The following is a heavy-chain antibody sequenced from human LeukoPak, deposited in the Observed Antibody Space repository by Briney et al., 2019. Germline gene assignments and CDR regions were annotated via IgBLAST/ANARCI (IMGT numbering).Heavy chain of an antibody. CDR2: ISGSGGST. Sequence: GGSLRLSCAASGFTFSSYAMSWVRQAPGKGLEWVSAISGSGGSTYYADSVKGRFTISRDNSKNTLYLQMNSLRAEDTAVYYCAVLPGGVVIPLDYWGQGTLVTVSS. V-gene: IGHV3-23*01. D-gene: IGHD3-3*01. J-gene: IGHJ4*02. CDR1: GFTFSSYA. CDR3: AVLPGGVVIPLDY.